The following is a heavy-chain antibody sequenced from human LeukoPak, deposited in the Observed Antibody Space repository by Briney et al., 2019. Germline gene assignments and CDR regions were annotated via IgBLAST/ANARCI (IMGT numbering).Heavy chain of an antibody. CDR3: ARVAVAGYFDY. J-gene: IGHJ4*02. Sequence: SETLSLTCTVSGASISSGRYYWSWIRQPAGKGLEWVGRIYTSGNTYYNPSLKSRVTISVDKSKNQFSLKLSSVTAADTAVYYCARVAVAGYFDYWGQGTLVTVSS. D-gene: IGHD6-19*01. CDR1: GASISSGRYY. V-gene: IGHV4-61*02. CDR2: IYTSGNT.